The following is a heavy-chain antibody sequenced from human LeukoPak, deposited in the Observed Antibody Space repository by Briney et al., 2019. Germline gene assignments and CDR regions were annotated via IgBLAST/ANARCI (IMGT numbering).Heavy chain of an antibody. V-gene: IGHV4-59*08. Sequence: SETLSLTCTVSGGSISSYYWSWIRQPPGKGLEWIGYIYYSGSTNYNPSLKSRVTISVDTSKNQFSLKLSSVTAADTAVYYCVGSRGGYELDYWGQGTLVTVSS. J-gene: IGHJ4*02. CDR2: IYYSGST. CDR1: GGSISSYY. CDR3: VGSRGGYELDY. D-gene: IGHD5-12*01.